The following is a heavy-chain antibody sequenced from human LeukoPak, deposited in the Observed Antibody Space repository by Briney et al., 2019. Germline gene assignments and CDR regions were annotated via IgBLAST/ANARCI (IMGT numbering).Heavy chain of an antibody. CDR1: GYTFTGYY. D-gene: IGHD2-21*01. CDR3: ARAGERSDEGGLRFVY. Sequence: ASVKVSCKASGYTFTGYYLHWVRQAPGQGLEWMGWISPNSGDTNYAQKFQGRVTMTRDTSISTAYMELSRLTSDDTAVYYWARAGERSDEGGLRFVYWGQGTLVTVSS. J-gene: IGHJ4*02. CDR2: ISPNSGDT. V-gene: IGHV1-2*02.